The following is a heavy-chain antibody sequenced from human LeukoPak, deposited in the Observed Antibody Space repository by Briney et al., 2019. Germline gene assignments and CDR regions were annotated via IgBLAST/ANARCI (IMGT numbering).Heavy chain of an antibody. J-gene: IGHJ4*02. CDR1: GFTFSSYG. CDR2: IKQDGSEK. CDR3: AREGSGYSYGFLYYFDY. V-gene: IGHV3-7*01. D-gene: IGHD5-18*01. Sequence: GGSLRLSCAASGFTFSSYGMHWVRQAPGKGLEWVANIKQDGSEKYYVDSVKGRFTISRDNAKNSLYLQMNSLRAEDTAVYYCAREGSGYSYGFLYYFDYWGQGTLVTVSS.